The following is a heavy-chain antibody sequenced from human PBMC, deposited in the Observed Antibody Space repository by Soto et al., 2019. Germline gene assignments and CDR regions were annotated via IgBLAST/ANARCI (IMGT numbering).Heavy chain of an antibody. CDR2: INHSGST. CDR3: AREKPYSSSWYHDY. J-gene: IGHJ4*02. CDR1: GGSFSGYY. D-gene: IGHD6-13*01. V-gene: IGHV4-34*01. Sequence: SETLSLTCAVYGGSFSGYYWSWIRQPPGKGLERIGEINHSGSTNYNPSLKSRFTISVDTSKNQFSLKLSSVTAADTVVYYCAREKPYSSSWYHDYWGQGTLVTVS.